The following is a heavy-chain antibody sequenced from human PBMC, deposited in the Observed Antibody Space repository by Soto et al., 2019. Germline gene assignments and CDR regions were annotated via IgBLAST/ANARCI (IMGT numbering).Heavy chain of an antibody. CDR1: GGSISSYY. Sequence: QVQLQESGPGLVKPSETLSLTCTVSGGSISSYYWSWIRQPPGKGLEWIGYIYYSGSTNYNPSPKSRVTISVDTSKNQFSLKLSAVTAADTAVYYCARDGLGRGYSYGQGWFDPWGQGTLVTVSS. V-gene: IGHV4-59*01. CDR2: IYYSGST. J-gene: IGHJ5*02. D-gene: IGHD5-18*01. CDR3: ARDGLGRGYSYGQGWFDP.